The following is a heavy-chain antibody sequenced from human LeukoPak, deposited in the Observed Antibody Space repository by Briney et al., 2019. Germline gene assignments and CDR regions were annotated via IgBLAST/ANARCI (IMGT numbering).Heavy chain of an antibody. Sequence: PSETLSLTCTVSGGSISSGGYYWSWIRQPPGKGLEWIGYIYHSGSTYYNPSLKSRVTISVDRSKNQFSLNLNSVTSADTAVYYCARAEPSRPFDYWGQGTLVTVSS. CDR2: IYHSGST. CDR3: ARAEPSRPFDY. CDR1: GGSISSGGYY. V-gene: IGHV4-30-2*01. D-gene: IGHD1-14*01. J-gene: IGHJ4*02.